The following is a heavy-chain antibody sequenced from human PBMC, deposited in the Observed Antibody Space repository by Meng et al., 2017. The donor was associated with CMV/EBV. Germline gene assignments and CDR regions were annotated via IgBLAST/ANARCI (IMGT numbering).Heavy chain of an antibody. CDR3: ARDLGAAADPNWFDP. D-gene: IGHD6-13*01. J-gene: IGHJ5*02. Sequence: SGAAISSYSWSQIRQPAGKGLEWIGRIYTSGSTNYTPSLKSRVTMSVDTSKNQFSLKLSSVTAADTAVYYCARDLGAAADPNWFDPWGQGTLVTVSS. V-gene: IGHV4-4*07. CDR2: IYTSGST. CDR1: GAAISSYS.